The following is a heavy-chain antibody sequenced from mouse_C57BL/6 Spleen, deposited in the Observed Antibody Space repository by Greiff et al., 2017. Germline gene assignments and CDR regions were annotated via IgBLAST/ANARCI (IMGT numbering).Heavy chain of an antibody. J-gene: IGHJ4*01. CDR1: GFTFTDYY. D-gene: IGHD1-1*01. CDR2: LRNKANGYTT. CDR3: ARYKGSFYYAMDY. Sequence: EVKLMESGGGLVQPGGSLSLSCAASGFTFTDYYMSWVRQPPGKALEWLGFLRNKANGYTTEYSASVKGRFTISRDNSQSILYLQMNALRAEDSATYYCARYKGSFYYAMDYWGQGTSVTVSS. V-gene: IGHV7-3*01.